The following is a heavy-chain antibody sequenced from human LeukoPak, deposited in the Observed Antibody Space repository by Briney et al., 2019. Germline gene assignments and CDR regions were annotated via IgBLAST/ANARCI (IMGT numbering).Heavy chain of an antibody. CDR2: ISAYNGNT. V-gene: IGHV1-18*01. D-gene: IGHD3-10*01. CDR3: ARDPMVRGVIPYYFDY. J-gene: IGHJ4*02. Sequence: ASVKVSCKASGYTFTSYGISWVRQAPGQGLEWMGWISAYNGNTNYAQNLQGRVTMTTDTSTSTAYMELRGLRSDDTAVYYCARDPMVRGVIPYYFDYWGQGTLVTVSS. CDR1: GYTFTSYG.